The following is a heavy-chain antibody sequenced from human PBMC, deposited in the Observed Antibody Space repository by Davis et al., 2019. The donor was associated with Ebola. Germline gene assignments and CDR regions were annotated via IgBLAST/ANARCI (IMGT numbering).Heavy chain of an antibody. CDR2: SIPILDIA. CDR3: ARALITMVRGVIITPPYYFDY. Sequence: AASVKVSCKASGGTFSSYTFSWVRQAPGQGLEWMGRSIPILDIANYAQKFQGRVTITADESTSTAYMELSSLRSEDTAVYYCARALITMVRGVIITPPYYFDYWGQGTLVTVSS. CDR1: GGTFSSYT. V-gene: IGHV1-69*02. D-gene: IGHD3-10*01. J-gene: IGHJ4*02.